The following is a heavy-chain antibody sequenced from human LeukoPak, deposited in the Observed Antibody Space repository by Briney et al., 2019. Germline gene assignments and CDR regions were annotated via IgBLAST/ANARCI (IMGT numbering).Heavy chain of an antibody. V-gene: IGHV3-53*01. D-gene: IGHD3-9*01. CDR3: ARVLRRVLTGYYYYYGMDV. Sequence: QTGVSLRLSCAASWFTVSSNYMSWVRQAPGKGLEWVSVIYSGGSTYYADSVKGRFTTSRDNSKNTLYLQMNSLRAEDTAVYYCARVLRRVLTGYYYYYGMDVWGQGTTVTVSS. CDR1: WFTVSSNY. J-gene: IGHJ6*02. CDR2: IYSGGST.